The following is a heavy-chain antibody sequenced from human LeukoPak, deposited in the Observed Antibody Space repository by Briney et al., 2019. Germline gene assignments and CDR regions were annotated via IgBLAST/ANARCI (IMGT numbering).Heavy chain of an antibody. D-gene: IGHD3-22*01. CDR2: IYYSGST. Sequence: SETLSLTCAVSGGAISSYYWSWIRQPPGKELEWIGYIYYSGSTNYNPSLKSRVTISVDTSKNQFSLKLSSVTAADTAMYYCARYNYYGSSAYYREGYFDYWGQGTLVTVSS. CDR1: GGAISSYY. V-gene: IGHV4-59*01. CDR3: ARYNYYGSSAYYREGYFDY. J-gene: IGHJ4*02.